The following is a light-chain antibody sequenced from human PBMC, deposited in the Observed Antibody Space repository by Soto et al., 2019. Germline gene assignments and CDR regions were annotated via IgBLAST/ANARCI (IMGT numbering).Light chain of an antibody. Sequence: EIVLTQSPGTLSLSPGERATLSCRASQSVSSSYLAWYQQKPGQAPRLLIYGASNRATGIPDRFSGSGSVTDFTLTISRLEPEDFAVYYCHHYGRSPYTFGQGTKLEIK. CDR2: GAS. CDR3: HHYGRSPYT. V-gene: IGKV3-20*01. J-gene: IGKJ2*01. CDR1: QSVSSSY.